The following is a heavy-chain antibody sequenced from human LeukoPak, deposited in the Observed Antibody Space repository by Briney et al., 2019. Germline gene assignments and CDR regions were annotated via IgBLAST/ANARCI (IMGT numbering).Heavy chain of an antibody. D-gene: IGHD3-22*01. CDR2: IYSGGST. J-gene: IGHJ6*03. Sequence: PGGSLRLSCAASGFTVSSNYMSWVRQAPGKGLEWVSVIYSGGSTYYADSVKGRFTISRDNSKNTLYLQMNSLRAEDTAVYYCARGSYYGSSGYYYGYYYYYMDVWGKGTTVTVSS. V-gene: IGHV3-53*01. CDR1: GFTVSSNY. CDR3: ARGSYYGSSGYYYGYYYYYMDV.